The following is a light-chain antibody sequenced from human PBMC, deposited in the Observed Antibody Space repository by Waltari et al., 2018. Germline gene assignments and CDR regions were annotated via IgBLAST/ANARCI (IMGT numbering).Light chain of an antibody. V-gene: IGLV2-11*01. CDR2: DVS. Sequence: QSALTQPRSVSGSPGQSVTISCPGTSRDVGGYIYVSWYQQHQGKAPKLMIYDVSKRPSGVPDRFSGSKSGNTASLTISGPQAEDEADYYCCSYAGSYTLVFGGGTKLTVL. J-gene: IGLJ2*01. CDR1: SRDVGGYIY. CDR3: CSYAGSYTLV.